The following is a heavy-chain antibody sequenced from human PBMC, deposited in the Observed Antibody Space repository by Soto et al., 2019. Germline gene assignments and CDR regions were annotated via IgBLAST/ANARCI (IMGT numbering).Heavy chain of an antibody. CDR2: XNXXGXT. CDR1: GGSFSGYY. J-gene: IGHJ5*02. CDR3: ARGLVVRGHNWFDP. Sequence: SETLSLTCAVYGGSFSGYYCSWIRQPPGKGLEXIGXXNXXGXTXXXPXXXSRVTISVDTSKNQFSLKLSSVTAADTAVYYCARGLVVRGHNWFDPWGQGTLVTV. D-gene: IGHD3-10*01. V-gene: IGHV4-34*01.